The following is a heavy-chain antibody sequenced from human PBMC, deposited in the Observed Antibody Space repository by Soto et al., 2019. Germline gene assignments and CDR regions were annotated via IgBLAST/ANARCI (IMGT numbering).Heavy chain of an antibody. CDR1: GCTFRNHV. CDR2: IIPIIGTP. Sequence: ASVKGSCTASGCTFRNHVFNWVRNAPGQGLEWMGGIIPIIGTPNYAQKFQGRVTITADASTNTVYLEVSSLRSQDTAVYYCARDLEFRDGNISHLDYWGQGTLVTVSS. J-gene: IGHJ4*02. V-gene: IGHV1-69*13. CDR3: ARDLEFRDGNISHLDY. D-gene: IGHD3-10*01.